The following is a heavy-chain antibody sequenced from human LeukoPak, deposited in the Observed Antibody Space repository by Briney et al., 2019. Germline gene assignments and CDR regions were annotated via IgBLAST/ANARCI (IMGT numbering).Heavy chain of an antibody. J-gene: IGHJ4*02. CDR2: INYSGTT. CDR1: DGSISSRLYY. V-gene: IGHV4-39*01. Sequence: PSEILSLTCTVSDGSISSRLYYWRWIREPPEKGLEWIGSINYSGTTYYKPSLKSRLTISLDTSKKQFSLRLNSVTAADTAVYYCATVRLRHSSSSGRGNLCVHGGQGTVDTVSS. CDR3: ATVRLRHSSSSGRGNLCVH. D-gene: IGHD6-6*01.